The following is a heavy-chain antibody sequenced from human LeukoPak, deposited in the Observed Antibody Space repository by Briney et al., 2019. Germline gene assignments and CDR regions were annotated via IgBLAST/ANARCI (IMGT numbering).Heavy chain of an antibody. D-gene: IGHD3-10*01. CDR2: INHSGST. CDR1: GGSFSGCY. Sequence: SETLSLTCAVYGGSFSGCYWSWIRQPPGKGLEWIGEINHSGSTNYNPSLKSRVTISVDTSKNQFSLKLSSVTAADTAVYYCARGFSYYGSGSYYRFNWFDPWGQGTLVTVSS. J-gene: IGHJ5*02. CDR3: ARGFSYYGSGSYYRFNWFDP. V-gene: IGHV4-34*01.